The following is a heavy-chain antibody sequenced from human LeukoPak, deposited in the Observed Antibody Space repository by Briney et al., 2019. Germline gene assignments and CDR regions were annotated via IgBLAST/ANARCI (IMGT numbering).Heavy chain of an antibody. V-gene: IGHV3-66*01. CDR3: ARDLAYGDYIYDY. CDR1: GITVSRNY. Sequence: PGGSLRLSCAASGITVSRNYMNWVRQAPGKGLEWVSVIYSGNTTHYADSVKGRFSISRDNSKNTLYLQMNNLRVDDTAVYYCARDLAYGDYIYDYWGQGTLVTVSS. D-gene: IGHD4-17*01. CDR2: IYSGNTT. J-gene: IGHJ4*02.